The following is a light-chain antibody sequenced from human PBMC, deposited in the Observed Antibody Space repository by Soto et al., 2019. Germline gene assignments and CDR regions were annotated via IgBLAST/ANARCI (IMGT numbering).Light chain of an antibody. CDR2: GAS. V-gene: IGKV3-20*01. CDR1: QSVSSSY. CDR3: QQYGSSPKT. J-gene: IGKJ2*01. Sequence: EIVLTQSPGTLSLSPGERATLSCRASQSVSSSYLAWYQQKPGQAPRLLIYGASSRATGIADRFSGSGSGRDFTLTSSRLEPEDCAVYYWQQYGSSPKTFGQGTKLEIK.